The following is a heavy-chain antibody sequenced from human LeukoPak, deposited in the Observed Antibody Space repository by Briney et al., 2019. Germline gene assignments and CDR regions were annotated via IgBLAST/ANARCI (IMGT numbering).Heavy chain of an antibody. CDR2: IRSKANSYAT. CDR3: TRLITGSIAVAGDSY. V-gene: IGHV3-73*01. J-gene: IGHJ4*02. Sequence: PGGSLRLSCAASGFTFSGSAMHWVRQASGKRLEWVGRIRSKANSYATAYAASVKGRFTISRDDSKNTAYLQMNSLKTEDTAVCYCTRLITGSIAVAGDSYWGQGTLVTVSS. D-gene: IGHD6-19*01. CDR1: GFTFSGSA.